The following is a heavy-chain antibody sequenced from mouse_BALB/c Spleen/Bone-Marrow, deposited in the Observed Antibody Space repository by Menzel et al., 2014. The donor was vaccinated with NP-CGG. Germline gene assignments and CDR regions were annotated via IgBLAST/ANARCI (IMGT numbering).Heavy chain of an antibody. J-gene: IGHJ3*01. CDR3: ARGGYDVGTFAY. Sequence: EVQLQQSGPELEKPGASVKISCKASGYSFTGYNMNWVKQTNGKSLEWIGNIDPYNGDTRYSQKFKGKATLTVDKSSSTSYMQLKSLTPEDSAVYYCARGGYDVGTFAYWGQGTLVTVSA. V-gene: IGHV1S135*01. CDR1: GYSFTGYN. D-gene: IGHD2-14*01. CDR2: IDPYNGDT.